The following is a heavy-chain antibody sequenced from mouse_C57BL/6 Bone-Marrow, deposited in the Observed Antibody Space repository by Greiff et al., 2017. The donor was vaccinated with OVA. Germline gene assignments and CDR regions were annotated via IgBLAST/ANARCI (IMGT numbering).Heavy chain of an antibody. V-gene: IGHV5-15*01. CDR1: GFTFSDYG. CDR3: ARRGDYSYWYFDV. D-gene: IGHD2-12*01. J-gene: IGHJ1*03. Sequence: EVKLMESGGGLVQPGGSLKLSCAASGFTFSDYGMAWVRQAPRKGPEWVAFISNLAYSIYYADTVTGRFTISRENAKNTRYLEMSSLRSEDTAMYYCARRGDYSYWYFDVWGTGTTVTVSS. CDR2: ISNLAYSI.